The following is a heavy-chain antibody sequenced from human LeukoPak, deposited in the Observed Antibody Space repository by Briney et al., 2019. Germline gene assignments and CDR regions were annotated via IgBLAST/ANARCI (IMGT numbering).Heavy chain of an antibody. CDR3: AREEVVGGGWFDP. CDR1: GYTFTSDD. CDR2: INPSGGST. J-gene: IGHJ5*02. V-gene: IGHV1-46*01. D-gene: IGHD2-15*01. Sequence: ASLKVSCKASGYTFTSDDMHWVRQAPGQGLELIVIINPSGGSTSYAQKFQGRVTMTRDMSTSTVYMELSSLRSEETAVYYCAREEVVGGGWFDPWGQGTLVTVSS.